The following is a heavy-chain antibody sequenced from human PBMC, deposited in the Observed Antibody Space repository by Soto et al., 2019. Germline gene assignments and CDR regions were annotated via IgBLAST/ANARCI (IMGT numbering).Heavy chain of an antibody. CDR1: NGSFTDDF. CDR3: VARGMTYDFLSGPHPFDP. V-gene: IGHV4-34*01. Sequence: SETLSLTCAARNGSFTDDFWTWSRQSPWRWLEWSCQSNHRGVATYNPSLRSRVTISRDTSKNHFSLSLRSLTAADTAVYYCVARGMTYDFLSGPHPFDPWGHGTLVTVSS. CDR2: SNHRGVA. D-gene: IGHD3-3*01. J-gene: IGHJ5*02.